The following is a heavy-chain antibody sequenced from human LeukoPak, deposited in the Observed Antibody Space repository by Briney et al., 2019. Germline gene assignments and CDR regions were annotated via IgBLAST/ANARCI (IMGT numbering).Heavy chain of an antibody. CDR3: ARPPYSGGYYYFDY. CDR2: IYPGDADT. CDR1: GYTFSTYC. Sequence: GESLKISCKGSGYTFSTYCIGWVRQMPGKGLEWMGIIYPGDADTRYSPSFQGQVTISADKSIRTAYLQWSSLKASDTAMYYCARPPYSGGYYYFDYWGQGTLVTVSS. J-gene: IGHJ4*02. V-gene: IGHV5-51*01. D-gene: IGHD1-26*01.